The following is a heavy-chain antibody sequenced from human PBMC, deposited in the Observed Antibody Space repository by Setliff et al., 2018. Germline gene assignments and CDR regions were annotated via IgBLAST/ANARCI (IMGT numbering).Heavy chain of an antibody. Sequence: KTSETLSLPCAVSGYSISSGYYWGGIRQSPGKGLEWIGSIYHSGSTYYNPSLKSRVTISVDTSKNQFSLKLSSVTAADTAVYYCARLGQWRVLGFFDYWGQGALVTVSS. J-gene: IGHJ4*02. V-gene: IGHV4-38-2*01. CDR3: ARLGQWRVLGFFDY. CDR1: GYSISSGYY. CDR2: IYHSGST. D-gene: IGHD6-19*01.